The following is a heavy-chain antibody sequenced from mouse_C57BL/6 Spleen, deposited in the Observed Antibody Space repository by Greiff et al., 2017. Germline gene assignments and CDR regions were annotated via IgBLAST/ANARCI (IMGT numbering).Heavy chain of an antibody. CDR1: GYTFTDYE. CDR2: IDPETGGT. D-gene: IGHD1-1*01. J-gene: IGHJ4*01. CDR3: TRWGCGRENYYAMDY. V-gene: IGHV1-15*01. Sequence: VQLQQSGAELVRPGASVTLSCKASGYTFTDYEMHWVKQTPVHGLEWIGAIDPETGGTAYNQKFKGKAILTADKSSSTAYMELRSLTSEDSAVYYCTRWGCGRENYYAMDYWGQGTSGTVSS.